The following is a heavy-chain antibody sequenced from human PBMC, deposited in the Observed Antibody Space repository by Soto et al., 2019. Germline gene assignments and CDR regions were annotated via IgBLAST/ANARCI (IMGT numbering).Heavy chain of an antibody. CDR3: ARGGCTSTSCYVHYYYYMDV. CDR2: ISSGSSYI. D-gene: IGHD2-2*01. CDR1: GFTFSTYN. V-gene: IGHV3-21*01. J-gene: IGHJ6*03. Sequence: GGSLRLSCAASGFTFSTYNMNWVRQAPGKGLEWVSSISSGSSYIYYADSVKGRFTISRDNAKNSLYLQMNSLRAGDTAVYYCARGGCTSTSCYVHYYYYMDVWGKGTKVTVSS.